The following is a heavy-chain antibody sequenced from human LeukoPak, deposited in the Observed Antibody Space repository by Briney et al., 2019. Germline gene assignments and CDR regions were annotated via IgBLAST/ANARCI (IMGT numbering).Heavy chain of an antibody. D-gene: IGHD3-10*01. J-gene: IGHJ3*02. CDR3: ANALLTSMVAFHM. CDR1: GFTFRSSG. CDR2: VSGSGSET. V-gene: IGHV3-23*01. Sequence: GASLSLSCAASGFTFRSSGMSWVRQAPGKGRGWVSSVSGSGSETFYAASVKGRSTISRDNSKNMLYLQMNRLRAEHTTIYYCANALLTSMVAFHMWGEGTMVSVSS.